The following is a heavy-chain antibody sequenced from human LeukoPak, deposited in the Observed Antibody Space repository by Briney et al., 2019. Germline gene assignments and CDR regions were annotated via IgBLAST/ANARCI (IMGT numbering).Heavy chain of an antibody. CDR3: ARGRGYFDWLEAFDI. D-gene: IGHD3-9*01. V-gene: IGHV4-34*01. CDR1: GGSFSGYY. J-gene: IGHJ3*02. CDR2: INHSGST. Sequence: PSETLSLTCAVYGGSFSGYYWSWIRQPPGKGLEWIGEINHSGSTSYNPSLKSRVTISVDTSKNQFSLKLSSVTAADTAVYYCARGRGYFDWLEAFDIWGQGTMVTVSS.